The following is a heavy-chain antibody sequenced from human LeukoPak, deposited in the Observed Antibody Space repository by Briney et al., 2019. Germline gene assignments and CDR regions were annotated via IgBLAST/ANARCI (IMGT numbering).Heavy chain of an antibody. V-gene: IGHV4-39*01. CDR1: GGFVSSSSYF. D-gene: IGHD6-13*01. J-gene: IGHJ4*02. CDR3: ARHGGAAAAIDY. CDR2: IYYSGTT. Sequence: SETLSLTCTVSGGFVSSSSYFRGWIRQPPGKGLEWIGSIYYSGTTYYNPPLKSRITISVDTSKNQFSLKLSSVTAADTAVYYCARHGGAAAAIDYWGQGALVTVSS.